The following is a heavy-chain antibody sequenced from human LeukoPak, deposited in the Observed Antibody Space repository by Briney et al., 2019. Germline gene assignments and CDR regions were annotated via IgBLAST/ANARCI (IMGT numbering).Heavy chain of an antibody. Sequence: ASVKVSCKASGYTFTGYDMHWVRQAPGQGLEWMGWINPNSGGTNYAQKFQRSVTMTRDTSTSTAYMEVSRLRSDDTAVYYCARDLTGGAFDIWGQGTMVSVSS. D-gene: IGHD3-9*01. CDR2: INPNSGGT. V-gene: IGHV1-2*02. CDR3: ARDLTGGAFDI. CDR1: GYTFTGYD. J-gene: IGHJ3*02.